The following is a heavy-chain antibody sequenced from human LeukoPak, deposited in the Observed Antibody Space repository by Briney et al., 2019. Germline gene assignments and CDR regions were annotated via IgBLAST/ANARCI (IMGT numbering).Heavy chain of an antibody. D-gene: IGHD3-22*01. Sequence: GGSLRLSCAASGFPFSAYSMNWVRQAPGKGLEWVSSISGSSSYMFYADSVEGRFTISRDNAKNSLYLQMNSLRAEDTAVYDSSGYSYYFDYCGQGTLVTVSS. CDR3: SGYSYYFDY. CDR2: ISGSSSYM. CDR1: GFPFSAYS. V-gene: IGHV3-21*01. J-gene: IGHJ4*02.